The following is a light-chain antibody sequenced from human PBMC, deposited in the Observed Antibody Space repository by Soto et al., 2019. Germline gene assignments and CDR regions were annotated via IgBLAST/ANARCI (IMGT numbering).Light chain of an antibody. CDR3: CSYTTSTTYV. Sequence: QSVLAQPASVSGSPGQSITISCTGTSSDVGGYNSVSCYQHHPGTAPQLLIYDVRYRPSGVSDRFSGSQSANTASLTISGLQTDDEAEYYCCSYTTSTTYVFGTGTKVTVL. CDR1: SSDVGGYNS. J-gene: IGLJ1*01. CDR2: DVR. V-gene: IGLV2-14*01.